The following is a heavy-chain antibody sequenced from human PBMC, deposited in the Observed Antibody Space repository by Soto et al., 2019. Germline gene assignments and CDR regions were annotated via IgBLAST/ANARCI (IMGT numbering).Heavy chain of an antibody. D-gene: IGHD2-15*01. J-gene: IGHJ6*02. CDR1: GFTFSSYG. Sequence: PGGSLRLSCAASGFTFSSYGMHWVRQALGKGLEWVAVISYDGRNKYYADSVRGQFTISRDNSRNTLYLEMSSLRTEDTALYYCAKDRSRVGRPASYGMDVWGQGTTVTVSS. CDR2: ISYDGRNK. V-gene: IGHV3-30*18. CDR3: AKDRSRVGRPASYGMDV.